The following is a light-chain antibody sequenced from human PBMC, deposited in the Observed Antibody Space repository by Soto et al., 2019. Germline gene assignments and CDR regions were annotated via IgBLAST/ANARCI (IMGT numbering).Light chain of an antibody. CDR3: ETWDSSLSAGV. CDR1: SSNIGNNY. V-gene: IGLV1-51*02. Sequence: QSVLTQPPSVSAAPGQKVTIACSGSSSNIGNNYISWYQQLPGTAPKLLIYENNKRPSGIPDRFSGSKSGTSATLGITGLQTGDEADYYCETWDSSLSAGVFRGGTKLTVL. J-gene: IGLJ3*02. CDR2: ENN.